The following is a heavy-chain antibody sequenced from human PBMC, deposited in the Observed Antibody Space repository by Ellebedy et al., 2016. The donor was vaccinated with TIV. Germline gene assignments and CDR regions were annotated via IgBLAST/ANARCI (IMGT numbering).Heavy chain of an antibody. CDR3: ASYRQQLATTLGMDV. D-gene: IGHD6-13*01. V-gene: IGHV4-39*07. CDR2: INHSGST. CDR1: GGSISSSSYY. Sequence: SETLSLXCTVSGGSISSSSYYWSWIRQPPGKGLEWIGEINHSGSTKYNPSLKSRGTISVDTSKNQFSLKLSSVTAADTAVYYCASYRQQLATTLGMDVWGQGTTVTVSS. J-gene: IGHJ6*02.